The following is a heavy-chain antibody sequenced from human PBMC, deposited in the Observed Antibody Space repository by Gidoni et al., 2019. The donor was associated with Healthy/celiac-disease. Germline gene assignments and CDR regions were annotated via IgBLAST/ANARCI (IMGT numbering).Heavy chain of an antibody. CDR1: GFTFSSYS. V-gene: IGHV3-48*02. CDR2: ISSSSSTI. D-gene: IGHD1-1*01. J-gene: IGHJ3*02. Sequence: EVQLVESGGGLVQPGGSLRLSCAASGFTFSSYSMNWVRQAPGKGLEWVSYISSSSSTIYYADSVKGRFTISRDNAKNSLYLQMDSLRDEDTAVYYCARDWPYNWNDGYAFDIWGQGTMVTVSS. CDR3: ARDWPYNWNDGYAFDI.